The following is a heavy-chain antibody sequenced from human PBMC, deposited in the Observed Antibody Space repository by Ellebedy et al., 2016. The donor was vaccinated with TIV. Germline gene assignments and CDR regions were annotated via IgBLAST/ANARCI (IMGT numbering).Heavy chain of an antibody. D-gene: IGHD5-12*01. J-gene: IGHJ4*02. CDR3: VKAGDYSGSQGDY. V-gene: IGHV3-64D*06. CDR1: GLTFSRYP. Sequence: PGGSLRLSCSASGLTFSRYPMHWVRQSPVTGLEYVSAINKGGDTSYADSVKGRFTISRDNSKNTLYLQMSSLRPEDTAVYYCVKAGDYSGSQGDYWGQGTLVTVSS. CDR2: INKGGDT.